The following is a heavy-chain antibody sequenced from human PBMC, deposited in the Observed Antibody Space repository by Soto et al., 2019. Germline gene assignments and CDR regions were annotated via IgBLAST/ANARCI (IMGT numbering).Heavy chain of an antibody. CDR2: INAGNGDI. V-gene: IGHV1-3*01. D-gene: IGHD3-3*01. CDR1: GYTFTDSA. CDR3: AKGVWSRTSRPYYLDY. Sequence: ASVKVSCKASGYTFTDSAVNWVRQAPGQRLEWMGWINAGNGDIRYSQNFQGRVTITRDTSATTAYMELSSLRSEDTAVYYCAKGVWSRTSRPYYLDYWGQGNLITVSS. J-gene: IGHJ4*02.